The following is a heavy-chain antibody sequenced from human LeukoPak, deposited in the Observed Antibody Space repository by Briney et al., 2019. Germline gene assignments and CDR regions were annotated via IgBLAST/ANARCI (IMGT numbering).Heavy chain of an antibody. CDR3: ARDGDYDILTGYQYYYYGMDV. Sequence: GGSLRLSCAASGFTFSSYQMNWVRQAPGKGLEWLSYISSSDSTIYYADSVKGRFTISRDNAKNSLYLQMNSLRAEDTAVYYCARDGDYDILTGYQYYYYGMDVWGKGTTVTVSS. CDR2: ISSSDSTI. CDR1: GFTFSSYQ. J-gene: IGHJ6*04. V-gene: IGHV3-48*03. D-gene: IGHD3-9*01.